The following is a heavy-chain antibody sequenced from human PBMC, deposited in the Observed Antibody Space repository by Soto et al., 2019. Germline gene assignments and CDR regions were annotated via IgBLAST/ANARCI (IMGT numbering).Heavy chain of an antibody. CDR1: GYPFTSFG. V-gene: IGHV1-18*01. D-gene: IGHD6-6*01. Sequence: QVQLVQSGAEVRKPGASVKVSCKASGYPFTSFGISWVRQAPGQGLEWMGWISGYNGNTNYAPSLQRRVTMTTDTSTSTAYMELRSLRSDDTAVYYCARDRGSISLYYFFDYWGQGTLVTVSS. J-gene: IGHJ4*02. CDR3: ARDRGSISLYYFFDY. CDR2: ISGYNGNT.